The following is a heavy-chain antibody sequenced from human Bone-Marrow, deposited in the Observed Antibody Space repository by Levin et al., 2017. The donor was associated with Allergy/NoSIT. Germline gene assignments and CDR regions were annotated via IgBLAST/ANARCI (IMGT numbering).Heavy chain of an antibody. CDR3: ARKSGDSELDY. D-gene: IGHD4-17*01. Sequence: SETLSLTCTVSGASVTRNYWSWIRQPPGKGLEWIGYIYYTGSTKYNPSLKSRVTISVDTSKNQFSLKLTSVTAADTAVYYCARKSGDSELDYWGQGTLVTVSS. CDR2: IYYTGST. J-gene: IGHJ4*02. V-gene: IGHV4-59*02. CDR1: GASVTRNY.